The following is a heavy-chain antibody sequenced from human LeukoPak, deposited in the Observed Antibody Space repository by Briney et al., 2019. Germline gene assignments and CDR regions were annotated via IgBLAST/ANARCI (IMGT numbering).Heavy chain of an antibody. CDR1: GGTFSSYA. CDR2: IIPIFGIA. CDR3: ARDRAAMVPYYFDY. Sequence: SVKVSCKASGGTFSSYAISWVRQAPGQGLEWMGRIIPIFGIANYAQKFQGRVTITTDESTSTAYMELSSLRSEDTAVYYCARDRAAMVPYYFDYWGQGTLVTVSS. V-gene: IGHV1-69*05. J-gene: IGHJ4*02. D-gene: IGHD5-18*01.